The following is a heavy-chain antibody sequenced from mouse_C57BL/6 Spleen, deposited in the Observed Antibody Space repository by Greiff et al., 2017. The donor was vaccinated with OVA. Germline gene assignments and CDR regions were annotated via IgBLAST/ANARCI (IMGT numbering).Heavy chain of an antibody. V-gene: IGHV1-76*01. CDR2: IYPGSGNT. CDR1: GYTFTDYY. D-gene: IGHD3-1*01. Sequence: VQLQQSGAELVRPGASVKLSCKASGYTFTDYYINWVKQRPGQGLEWIARIYPGSGNTYYNEKFKGKATLTAEKSSSTAYMQLSSLTSEDSAVYFCAREGYGGDYAMDYWGQGTSVTVSS. J-gene: IGHJ4*01. CDR3: AREGYGGDYAMDY.